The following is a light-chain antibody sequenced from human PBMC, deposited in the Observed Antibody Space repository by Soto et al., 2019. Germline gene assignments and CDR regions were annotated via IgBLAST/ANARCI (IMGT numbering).Light chain of an antibody. J-gene: IGLJ1*01. CDR1: SSDVGLYDY. CDR2: AVS. CDR3: FSYSTSSSLYV. Sequence: QSVLTQPASVSGSPGQSITISCTGTSSDVGLYDYVSWYQQHPGKAPQLMIYAVSNRPSGISNRFSGSKSGDTASLTISGLQAEDEAEYSCFSYSTSSSLYVFGSGTKVTVL. V-gene: IGLV2-14*01.